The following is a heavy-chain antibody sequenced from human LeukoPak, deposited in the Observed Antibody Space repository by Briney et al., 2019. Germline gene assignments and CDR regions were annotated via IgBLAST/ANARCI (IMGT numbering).Heavy chain of an antibody. D-gene: IGHD7-27*01. V-gene: IGHV3-23*01. J-gene: IGHJ4*02. CDR1: GFTFSSYA. Sequence: GGSLRLSCAASGFTFSSYAMSWVRQAPGKGLEWVSAISGSGGSTYHADSVKGRFTISRDNSKNTLYLQMNSLRAEDTAVYYCAKDGGLWVSAHWGDSWGRGTLVTVSS. CDR3: AKDGGLWVSAHWGDS. CDR2: ISGSGGST.